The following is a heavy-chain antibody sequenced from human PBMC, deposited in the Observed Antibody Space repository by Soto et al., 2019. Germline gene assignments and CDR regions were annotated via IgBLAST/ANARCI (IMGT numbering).Heavy chain of an antibody. CDR1: GYAFASYG. CDR3: ARDSGYHAA. CDR2: ISGYDGHT. Sequence: QVPLVQSGAEVKKPGASVKVSCKASGYAFASYGISWVRQAPGQGLEWMGWISGYDGHTNYAQNLQGRVTMTIDTSTSTTYMELRSLTSDDTAVYYCARDSGYHAAWGQGTLVTVSS. J-gene: IGHJ5*02. D-gene: IGHD5-12*01. V-gene: IGHV1-18*01.